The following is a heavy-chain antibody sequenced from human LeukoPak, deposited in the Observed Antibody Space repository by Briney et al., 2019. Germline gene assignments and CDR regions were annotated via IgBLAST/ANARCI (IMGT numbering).Heavy chain of an antibody. CDR1: GGPISSGGYY. J-gene: IGHJ4*02. D-gene: IGHD3-22*01. CDR3: ASSSGYYYFDY. Sequence: SQTLSLTCTVSGGPISSGGYYWSWIRQHPGKGLEWIGYIYYSESTYYNPSLESRVTISVDTSKNQFSLKLSSVTAADTAVYYCASSSGYYYFDYWGQGTLVTVSS. V-gene: IGHV4-31*03. CDR2: IYYSEST.